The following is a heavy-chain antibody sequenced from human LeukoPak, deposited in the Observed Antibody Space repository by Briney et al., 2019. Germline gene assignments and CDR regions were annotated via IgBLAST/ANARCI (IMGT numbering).Heavy chain of an antibody. D-gene: IGHD3-3*01. V-gene: IGHV3-23*01. Sequence: GGSLRLSCAASGFSLSSYAMSWVRQAPGKGLEWVSATSSSDSGTYYADSVRGRFTISRDNSKNTLYMHMKSLRAEDAAVYYCAKAPVTSFRGAYCYAFDSCGQGTVVTVSS. J-gene: IGHJ4*02. CDR2: TSSSDSGT. CDR3: AKAPVTSFRGAYCYAFDS. CDR1: GFSLSSYA.